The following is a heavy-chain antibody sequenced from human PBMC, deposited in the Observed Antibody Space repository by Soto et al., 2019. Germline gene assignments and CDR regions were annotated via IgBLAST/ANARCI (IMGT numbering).Heavy chain of an antibody. Sequence: QVQLPESGPGLVKASQTLSLTCTVSGGSISSGGYYWSWIRQHPGKGLEWIGYIYYRGSTYYNPSLKSRVTISVDTSKNQFSLKLSSVTAADTAVYYCARLNTSYDFGSGWWDYGGQGTLVTVSS. CDR3: ARLNTSYDFGSGWWDY. D-gene: IGHD3-3*01. CDR2: IYYRGST. J-gene: IGHJ4*02. CDR1: GGSISSGGYY. V-gene: IGHV4-31*03.